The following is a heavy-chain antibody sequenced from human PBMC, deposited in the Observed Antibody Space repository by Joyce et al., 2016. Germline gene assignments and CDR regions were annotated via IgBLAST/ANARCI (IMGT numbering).Heavy chain of an antibody. CDR3: ARLSFRELFPDY. CDR2: IYYSGST. Sequence: QVQLQESGPGLVKPSQTLSLTCTVSGGSISNDNYYWSWIRQPPGKDLEWIGHIYYSGSTHDNPSLKSRFSISIDTSENQFSLKLNSVTAADTAVYYCARLSFRELFPDYWGQGTLLTVSS. J-gene: IGHJ4*02. V-gene: IGHV4-30-4*01. CDR1: GGSISNDNYY. D-gene: IGHD3-10*01.